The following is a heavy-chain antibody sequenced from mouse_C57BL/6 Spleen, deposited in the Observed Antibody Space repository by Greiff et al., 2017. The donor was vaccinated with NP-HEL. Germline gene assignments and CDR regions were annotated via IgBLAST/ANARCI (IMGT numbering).Heavy chain of an antibody. D-gene: IGHD2-4*01. CDR2: IDPSDSYT. J-gene: IGHJ3*01. Sequence: QVQLQQSGAELVMPGASVKLSCKASGYTFTSYWMHWVKQRPGQGLEWIGEIDPSDSYTNYNQKFKGKSTLTVDKSSSTAYMQLSSLTSEDSAVYYCARSGYYDDDGWFAYWGQGTLVTVSA. CDR3: ARSGYYDDDGWFAY. CDR1: GYTFTSYW. V-gene: IGHV1-69*01.